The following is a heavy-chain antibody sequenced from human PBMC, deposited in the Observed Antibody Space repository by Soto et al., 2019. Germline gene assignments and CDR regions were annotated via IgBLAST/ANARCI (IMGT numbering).Heavy chain of an antibody. CDR2: ISAYNDNT. V-gene: IGHV1-18*01. J-gene: IGHJ4*02. Sequence: NTPPAPPNASCTASGYTFTSYGISWVRQAPGQGLEWMGWISAYNDNTNYAQKLQGRVTMTTDTSTSTAYMELRSLRSDDTAVYYCARVEYDYVWGSYRSDYWGQGTLVTVSS. CDR1: GYTFTSYG. CDR3: ARVEYDYVWGSYRSDY. D-gene: IGHD3-16*02.